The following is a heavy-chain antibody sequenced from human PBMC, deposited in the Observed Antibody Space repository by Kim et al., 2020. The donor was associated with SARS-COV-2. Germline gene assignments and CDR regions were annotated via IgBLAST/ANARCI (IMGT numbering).Heavy chain of an antibody. J-gene: IGHJ4*02. D-gene: IGHD3-9*01. CDR3: ARDLGHLLRYFDWSTKRNPPY. CDR2: ISYDGSNK. V-gene: IGHV3-30*04. CDR1: GFTFSSYA. Sequence: GGSLRLSCAASGFTFSSYAMHWVRQAPGKGLEWVAVISYDGSNKYYADSVKGRFTISRDNSKNTLYLQMNSLRAEDTAVYYCARDLGHLLRYFDWSTKRNPPYWSQGPLVTVS.